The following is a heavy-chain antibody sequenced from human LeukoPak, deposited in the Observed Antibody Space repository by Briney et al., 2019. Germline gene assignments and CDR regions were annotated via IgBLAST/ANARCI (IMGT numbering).Heavy chain of an antibody. J-gene: IGHJ4*02. D-gene: IGHD6-13*01. CDR1: GGSISSYY. V-gene: IGHV4-59*08. CDR3: ARRIAAADAFDY. CDR2: IYYSGST. Sequence: SETLSLTCTVSGGSISSYYWSWIRQPPGKGLEWIAYIYYSGSTNYNPSLKSRVTISVDTSKNQFSLKLSSVTAADTAVYYCARRIAAADAFDYWRQGTLVTVSS.